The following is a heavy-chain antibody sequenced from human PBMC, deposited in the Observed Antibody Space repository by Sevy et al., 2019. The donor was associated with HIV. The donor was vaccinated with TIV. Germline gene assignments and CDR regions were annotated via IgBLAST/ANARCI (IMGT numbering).Heavy chain of an antibody. CDR2: IWYDGSNK. D-gene: IGHD3-22*01. V-gene: IGHV3-33*01. J-gene: IGHJ3*02. CDR1: GFTFSSYG. Sequence: GGSLGLSCAASGFTFSSYGMHWVRQAPGKGLEWVAVIWYDGSNKYYADSVKGRFTISRDNSKNTLYLQMNSLRAEDTAVYYCASGGLYDSSGYYYVSAFDIWGQGTMVTVSS. CDR3: ASGGLYDSSGYYYVSAFDI.